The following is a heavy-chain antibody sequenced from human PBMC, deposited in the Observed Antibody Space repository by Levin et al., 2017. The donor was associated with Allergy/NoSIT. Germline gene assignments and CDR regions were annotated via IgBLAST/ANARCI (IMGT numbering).Heavy chain of an antibody. CDR2: INHSGST. J-gene: IGHJ3*02. V-gene: IGHV4-34*01. Sequence: SQTLSLTCTVYDRSFSDSYYNWIRQPPGEGLEWIGEINHSGSTNYNSSLRGRVVISVDTSRNQFSLRLSSVTAADTAVYFCAREDTTGGGFDIWGQGTMVTVSS. CDR1: DRSFSDSY. CDR3: AREDTTGGGFDI. D-gene: IGHD2-8*02.